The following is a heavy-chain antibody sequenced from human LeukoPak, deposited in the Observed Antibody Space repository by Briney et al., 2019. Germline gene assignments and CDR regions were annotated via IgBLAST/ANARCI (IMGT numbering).Heavy chain of an antibody. Sequence: GGSLRLSGAASGFTFSSYGMTWVRQAPGKGLEWVSAISGSGVYAYYADSVKGRFSISRDNSKNTLYLQMNSLRAEDTALYYCAKGGKTAGQQLVDLWGQGTLVTVSS. D-gene: IGHD6-13*01. V-gene: IGHV3-23*01. CDR3: AKGGKTAGQQLVDL. J-gene: IGHJ4*02. CDR2: ISGSGVYA. CDR1: GFTFSSYG.